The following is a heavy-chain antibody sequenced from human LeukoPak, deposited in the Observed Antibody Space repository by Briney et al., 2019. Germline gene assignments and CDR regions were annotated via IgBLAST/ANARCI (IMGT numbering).Heavy chain of an antibody. CDR3: ASDGEVQGVSVLNWSDP. CDR1: GGSISSYY. Sequence: SETLSLTCTVSGGSISSYYWSWIRQPAGKGLEWIGRIYTSGSTNYNPSLKSRVTMSVDTSKNQFSLKLSSVTAADTAVYYCASDGEVQGVSVLNWSDPWGQGTLVTVSS. D-gene: IGHD3-10*01. V-gene: IGHV4-4*07. J-gene: IGHJ5*02. CDR2: IYTSGST.